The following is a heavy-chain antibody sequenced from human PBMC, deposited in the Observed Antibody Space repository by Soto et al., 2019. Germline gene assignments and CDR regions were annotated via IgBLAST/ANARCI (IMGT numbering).Heavy chain of an antibody. CDR1: GGSISSGGYY. J-gene: IGHJ6*03. D-gene: IGHD4-4*01. CDR3: ARSSNYAPSYLDYYYMDV. Sequence: QVQLQESGPGLVKPSQTLSLTCTVSGGSISSGGYYWSWISQHPGQGLEWIGYIYYSGSTYYNPSLKSRVTISVDTSKNQFSLKLSSVTAADTAVYYCARSSNYAPSYLDYYYMDVWGKGTTVTVSS. CDR2: IYYSGST. V-gene: IGHV4-31*03.